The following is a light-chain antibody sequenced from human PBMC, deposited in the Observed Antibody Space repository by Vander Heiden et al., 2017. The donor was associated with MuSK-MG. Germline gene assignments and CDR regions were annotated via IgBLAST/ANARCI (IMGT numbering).Light chain of an antibody. V-gene: IGKV1-5*03. CDR2: KAS. CDR3: QQYNSYWT. Sequence: DIQMPLSPSPLSASVGDRVTITCRASQSISSWLAWYQQKPGKAPKLLIYKASSLESGVPSRFSGSGSGTEFTLTISSLQPDDFATYYCQQYNSYWTFGQGTRVEIK. CDR1: QSISSW. J-gene: IGKJ1*01.